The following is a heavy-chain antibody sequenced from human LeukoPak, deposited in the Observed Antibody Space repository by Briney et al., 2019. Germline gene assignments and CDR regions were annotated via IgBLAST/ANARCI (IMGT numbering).Heavy chain of an antibody. Sequence: PGGSLRLSCAASGFTFSDAWMTWVRQAPGKGLEWVSAIGPSGRSTYYADSVRGRFTISRDNSKNTLYLQMNSLRAEDTAIYYCAKDPMVRGATYDYWGQGTLVTVSS. V-gene: IGHV3-23*01. J-gene: IGHJ4*02. D-gene: IGHD3-10*01. CDR1: GFTFSDA. CDR3: AKDPMVRGATYDY. CDR2: IGPSGRST.